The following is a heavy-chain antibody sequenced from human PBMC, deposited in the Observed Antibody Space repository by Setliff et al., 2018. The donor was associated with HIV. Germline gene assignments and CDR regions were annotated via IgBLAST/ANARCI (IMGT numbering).Heavy chain of an antibody. CDR3: AKDGVGGGGSCLGSMDV. J-gene: IGHJ6*02. CDR1: GFTFSNAW. Sequence: GGSLRLSCAASGFTFSNAWMSWVRQAPGKGLEWVAFIRYDGSNKYYADSVKGRFTISRDNSKNTLYLQMNRLRAEDTAVYYCAKDGVGGGGSCLGSMDVWGQGTTVTVSS. CDR2: IRYDGSNK. V-gene: IGHV3-30*02. D-gene: IGHD2-15*01.